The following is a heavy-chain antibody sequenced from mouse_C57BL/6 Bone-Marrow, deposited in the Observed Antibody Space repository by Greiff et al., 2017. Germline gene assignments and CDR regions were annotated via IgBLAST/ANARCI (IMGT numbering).Heavy chain of an antibody. CDR3: TTGSSPSYYAMDY. Sequence: VQLQQSGAELVRPGASVKLSCTASGFNIKDDYMHWVKQRPEQGLEWIGWIDPENGDTEYASKFQGKATITADTSSNTAYLQLSSLTSEDTAVYYCTTGSSPSYYAMDYWGQGTSVTVSS. CDR1: GFNIKDDY. CDR2: IDPENGDT. D-gene: IGHD1-1*01. V-gene: IGHV14-4*01. J-gene: IGHJ4*01.